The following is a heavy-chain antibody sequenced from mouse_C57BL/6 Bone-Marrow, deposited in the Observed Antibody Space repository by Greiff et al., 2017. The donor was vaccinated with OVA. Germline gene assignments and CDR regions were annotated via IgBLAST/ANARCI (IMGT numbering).Heavy chain of an antibody. V-gene: IGHV14-4*01. D-gene: IGHD2-1*01. Sequence: EVQGVESGAELVRPGASVKLSCTASGFNIKDDYMHWVKQRPEQGLEWIGWIDPENGDTEYASKFQGKATITADTSSNTAYLQLSSLTSEDTAVYYCTTCGNYDYWGQGTTLTVSS. CDR1: GFNIKDDY. J-gene: IGHJ2*01. CDR2: IDPENGDT. CDR3: TTCGNYDY.